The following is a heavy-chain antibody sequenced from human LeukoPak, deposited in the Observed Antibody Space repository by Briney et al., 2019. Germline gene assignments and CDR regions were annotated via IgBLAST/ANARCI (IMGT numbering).Heavy chain of an antibody. CDR1: GASISSDTYY. D-gene: IGHD3-9*01. Sequence: PSQTLSLTCTVSGASISSDTYYWTWIRQPAGEGLEWIGRIYNSGSTNYNHSLESRVTISLDTSKNQFSLKLSSVTAADTAVYYCARDSPVRYFDWCIDYWGQGTLVTVSS. CDR2: IYNSGST. J-gene: IGHJ4*02. CDR3: ARDSPVRYFDWCIDY. V-gene: IGHV4-61*02.